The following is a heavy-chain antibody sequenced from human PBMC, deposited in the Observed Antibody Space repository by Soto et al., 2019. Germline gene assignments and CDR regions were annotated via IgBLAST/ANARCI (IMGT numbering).Heavy chain of an antibody. CDR1: GYTFTSYG. J-gene: IGHJ3*02. D-gene: IGHD6-13*01. Sequence: QVQLVQSGAEVKKPGASVKVSCKASGYTFTSYGISWVRQAPGQGLEWMGWISAYNGNTNYAQKLQGRVTMTTDTSTSTAYMELRSLRSDDTAVYYCAREDVEQQQLVRSDAFDIWGQGTMVTVSS. CDR2: ISAYNGNT. CDR3: AREDVEQQQLVRSDAFDI. V-gene: IGHV1-18*01.